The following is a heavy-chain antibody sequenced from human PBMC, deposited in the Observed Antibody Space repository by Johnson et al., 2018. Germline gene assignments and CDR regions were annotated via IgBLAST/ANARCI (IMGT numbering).Heavy chain of an antibody. D-gene: IGHD2-8*02. CDR3: ATYSSQLCTAPGCFYWYFDL. J-gene: IGHJ2*01. CDR2: ISKSSDI. V-gene: IGHV3-21*01. Sequence: VQLVESGGGLVKPGGSLRLSCAASGFTFSNYIMNWVRQAPGKGLEWVSSISKSSDIYYADSVKGRFTVSRDNAKKSLYLQINSLRAENTAVYYCATYSSQLCTAPGCFYWYFDLWGRGTLVTVSS. CDR1: GFTFSNYI.